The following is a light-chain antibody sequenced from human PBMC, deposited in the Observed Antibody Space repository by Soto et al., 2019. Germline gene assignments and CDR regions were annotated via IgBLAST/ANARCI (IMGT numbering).Light chain of an antibody. CDR1: QSISSY. J-gene: IGKJ5*01. Sequence: IQITQSPFSLSASVADIVTITCRASQSISSYLNWYQQKPGKAPKLLIYAASSLQSGVPSRFSGSGSGTDFTLTISSLQPEDFTTYYCQQSYSTPITFCQGARLEI. V-gene: IGKV1-39*01. CDR2: AAS. CDR3: QQSYSTPIT.